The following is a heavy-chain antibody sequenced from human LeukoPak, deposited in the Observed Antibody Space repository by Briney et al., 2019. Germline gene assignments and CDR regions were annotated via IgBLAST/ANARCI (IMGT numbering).Heavy chain of an antibody. V-gene: IGHV3-21*01. Sequence: GGSLRLSCAASGFTFGSYSMNWVRQAPGKGLEWVSSISSSSSYIYYADSVKGRFTISRDNAKNSLYLQMNSLRAEDTAVYYCARDRRSGGFTSNNYWGQGTLVTVSS. D-gene: IGHD6-19*01. CDR3: ARDRRSGGFTSNNY. CDR1: GFTFGSYS. CDR2: ISSSSSYI. J-gene: IGHJ4*02.